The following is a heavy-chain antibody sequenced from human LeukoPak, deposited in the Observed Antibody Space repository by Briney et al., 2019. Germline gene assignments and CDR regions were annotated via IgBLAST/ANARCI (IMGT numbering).Heavy chain of an antibody. Sequence: SETLFLTCTVSGGSISSYYWSWIRQPAGKGLEWIGRIYTSGSTNYNPSLKSRVTMSVDTSKNQFSLKLSSVTAADTAVYYCARDDHDSSGYYYYYYGMDVWGQGTTVTVSS. CDR3: ARDDHDSSGYYYYYYGMDV. J-gene: IGHJ6*02. V-gene: IGHV4-4*07. CDR1: GGSISSYY. D-gene: IGHD3-22*01. CDR2: IYTSGST.